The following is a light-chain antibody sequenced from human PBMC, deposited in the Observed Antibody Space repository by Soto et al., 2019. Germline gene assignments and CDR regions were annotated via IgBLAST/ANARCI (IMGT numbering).Light chain of an antibody. CDR3: QQRSNLPLT. V-gene: IGKV3-11*01. J-gene: IGKJ4*01. CDR2: DAS. CDR1: QSVSSK. Sequence: EIVLTQSPATLSLSPGERATLSCRASQSVSSKLAWYQQKPGQAPRLLIYDASNRATGIPARFSGSGSGTFFILIISGLDPEAFVDYCCQQRSNLPLTFGGGTKVEIK.